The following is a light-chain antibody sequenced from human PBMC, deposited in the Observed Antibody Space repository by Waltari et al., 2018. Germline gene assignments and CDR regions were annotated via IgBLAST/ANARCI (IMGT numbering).Light chain of an antibody. CDR1: SRDVGVYFY. CDR2: SVT. CDR3: SSYAGSDTYIL. Sequence: QSALTQPRSASGSPGKSVTYTCPGNSRDVGVYFYVAWYQQYPGKAPKLLIYSVTRRPSGVPDRFSGSRSGNTASLTISGLQPEDEADYYCSSYAGSDTYILFGGGTKLTVL. V-gene: IGLV2-11*01. J-gene: IGLJ2*01.